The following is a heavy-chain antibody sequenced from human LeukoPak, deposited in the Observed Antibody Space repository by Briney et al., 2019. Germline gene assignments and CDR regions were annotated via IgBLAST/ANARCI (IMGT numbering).Heavy chain of an antibody. Sequence: GGSLRLSCTASGFTLGGHDMHWVRQIPGQGLEWVAAVSSGFHAFFADSVQGRFTVSREDARNSLYLQMNSLRAGDTAVYYCVREARGYHYTYFDYWGQGTLVTVSS. CDR2: VSSGFHA. V-gene: IGHV3-13*01. CDR3: VREARGYHYTYFDY. D-gene: IGHD5-18*01. CDR1: GFTLGGHD. J-gene: IGHJ4*02.